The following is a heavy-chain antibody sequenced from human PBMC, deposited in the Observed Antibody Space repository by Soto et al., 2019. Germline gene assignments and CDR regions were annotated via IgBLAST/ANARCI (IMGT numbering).Heavy chain of an antibody. D-gene: IGHD7-27*01. CDR3: ARDPKTSGGQHWAFNYFAS. CDR1: GFSFSISP. CDR2: ISYDGTNK. V-gene: IGHV3-30-3*01. J-gene: IGHJ4*02. Sequence: QVQLVESGGGVVQPGRSLRLSCAASGFSFSISPMHWVRQAPGKGPEWVALISYDGTNKFYADSVKGRFTISRDNSKSTIYLQVDSLSPEDAAVYYCARDPKTSGGQHWAFNYFASWGQGTLVTVSS.